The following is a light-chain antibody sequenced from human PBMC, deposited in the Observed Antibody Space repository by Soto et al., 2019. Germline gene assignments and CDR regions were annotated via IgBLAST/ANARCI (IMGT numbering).Light chain of an antibody. CDR2: GAS. Sequence: EIVMTQSPATLSVSPGQRATLSCRSSQSVSSNLAWYQQKHGQAPRLLIYGASTRATGIPDMFSGSGSGTEFTLTISSLQSEDFAVYYCQQYNNWPRTFGQGTKVEIK. CDR1: QSVSSN. V-gene: IGKV3-15*01. J-gene: IGKJ1*01. CDR3: QQYNNWPRT.